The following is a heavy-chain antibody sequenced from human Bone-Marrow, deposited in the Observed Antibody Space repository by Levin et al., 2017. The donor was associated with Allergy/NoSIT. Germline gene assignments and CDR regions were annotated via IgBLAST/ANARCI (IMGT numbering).Heavy chain of an antibody. Sequence: SLKISCAASGFTFDDFAMYWVRQRPGKGLEWVSGISWNSGYSGYGDSVKGRFTISRDNAGNSLHLQMNSLKPEDTAVYYCAKGVLGSSAWLNGFDAWGQGTMVTVSS. D-gene: IGHD6-19*01. CDR1: GFTFDDFA. J-gene: IGHJ3*01. CDR3: AKGVLGSSAWLNGFDA. V-gene: IGHV3-9*01. CDR2: ISWNSGYS.